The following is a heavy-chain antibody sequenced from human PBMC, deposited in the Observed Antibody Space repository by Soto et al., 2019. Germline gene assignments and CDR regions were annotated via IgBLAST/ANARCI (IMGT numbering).Heavy chain of an antibody. Sequence: GGSLRLSCVASGFSFDTYGIHWVRQAPGKGLQWVALISYEGSNTYYADSVRGRFTISRDNSKNTLYLQMNTLRPEDTGVYYCARVTPGNNLYYFSGLDFWGQGTSVTVSS. V-gene: IGHV3-30-3*01. CDR1: GFSFDTYG. J-gene: IGHJ6*02. CDR3: ARVTPGNNLYYFSGLDF. D-gene: IGHD1-1*01. CDR2: ISYEGSNT.